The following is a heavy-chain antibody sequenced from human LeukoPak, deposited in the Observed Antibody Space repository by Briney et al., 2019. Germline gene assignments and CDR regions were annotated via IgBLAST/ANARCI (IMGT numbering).Heavy chain of an antibody. CDR3: ARDRRCSGGSCAPRPYYYYYGMDV. Sequence: SCAASGFTFSSYAISWVRQAPGQGLEWMGGIIPIFGTANYAQKFQGRVTITADESTSTAYMELSSLRSEDTAVYYCARDRRCSGGSCAPRPYYYYYGMDVWGQGTTVTVSS. D-gene: IGHD2-15*01. CDR1: GFTFSSYA. V-gene: IGHV1-69*01. CDR2: IIPIFGTA. J-gene: IGHJ6*02.